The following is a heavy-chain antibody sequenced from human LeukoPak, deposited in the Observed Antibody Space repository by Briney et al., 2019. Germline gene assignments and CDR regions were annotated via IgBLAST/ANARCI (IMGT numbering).Heavy chain of an antibody. CDR2: ISFSNSTL. CDR3: AGGGATSFDY. D-gene: IGHD1-26*01. J-gene: IGHJ4*02. Sequence: GGSLRLSCAASRFNVSYYSMNWVRQAPGKELEWVSYISFSNSTLYYADVVGGRITISRDNAKNSLSLQMNSLSAEDTAVYYCAGGGATSFDYWGQGILVTVSS. V-gene: IGHV3-48*04. CDR1: RFNVSYYS.